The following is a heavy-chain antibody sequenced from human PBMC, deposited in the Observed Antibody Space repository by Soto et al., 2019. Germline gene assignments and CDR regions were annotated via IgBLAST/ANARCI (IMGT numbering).Heavy chain of an antibody. D-gene: IGHD3-10*01. CDR2: INPNSGVT. CDR3: VTDMDGSQGRYFES. J-gene: IGHJ4*02. V-gene: IGHV1-2*02. Sequence: QAQLVQSGAEVKTAGASVKVSCKSSADTFSAYYIHWLRQAPGQGLEWMGWINPNSGVTKYAQKFQGGVTLTKDTSITTAYMELSGLKLDDTAVDLCVTDMDGSQGRYFESWGQGTLVTVPS. CDR1: ADTFSAYY.